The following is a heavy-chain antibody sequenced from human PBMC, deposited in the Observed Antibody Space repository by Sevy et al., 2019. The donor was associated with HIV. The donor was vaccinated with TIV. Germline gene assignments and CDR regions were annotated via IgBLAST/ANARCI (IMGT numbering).Heavy chain of an antibody. D-gene: IGHD4-17*01. CDR1: GFTVSSNY. J-gene: IGHJ6*02. CDR3: ARERGDYGNYGDYYYYSMDV. Sequence: GGSLRLSCAASGFTVSSNYMSWVRQAPGKGLEWVSVIYSGGSTYYADSRKGRFTISRDNSKNILYLQMKSLRADETAVYYCARERGDYGNYGDYYYYSMDVWGQGTTVTVSS. V-gene: IGHV3-53*01. CDR2: IYSGGST.